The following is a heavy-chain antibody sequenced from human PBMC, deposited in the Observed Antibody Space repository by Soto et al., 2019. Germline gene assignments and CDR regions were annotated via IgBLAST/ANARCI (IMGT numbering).Heavy chain of an antibody. V-gene: IGHV4-59*01. J-gene: IGHJ4*02. CDR1: GGSISSYY. CDR3: ARGRGCSGGSCYSGVVVDY. D-gene: IGHD2-15*01. Sequence: PSETLSLTCTVSGGSISSYYWSWIRQPPGKGLEWIGYIYYSGSTNYNPSLKSRVTLSVDTSKNQFSLKLSSVTAADTAVYYCARGRGCSGGSCYSGVVVDYWGQGTLVTVSS. CDR2: IYYSGST.